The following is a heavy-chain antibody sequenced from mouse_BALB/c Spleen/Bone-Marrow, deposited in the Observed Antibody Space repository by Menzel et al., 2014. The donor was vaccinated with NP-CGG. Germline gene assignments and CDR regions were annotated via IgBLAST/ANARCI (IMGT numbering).Heavy chain of an antibody. V-gene: IGHV1S81*02. J-gene: IGHJ1*01. CDR3: ARKYCGSSYVWYFDV. D-gene: IGHD1-1*01. Sequence: QVQLKESGAELVKPGASVKLSCKASGYTFTSYWMQWVKQRPGQGLEWIGEINPSNGRINYNEKFKSKATLTVDKSSSTAYMQLSSLTSEDSAVYYCARKYCGSSYVWYFDVWGAGTTVTVSS. CDR1: GYTFTSYW. CDR2: INPSNGRI.